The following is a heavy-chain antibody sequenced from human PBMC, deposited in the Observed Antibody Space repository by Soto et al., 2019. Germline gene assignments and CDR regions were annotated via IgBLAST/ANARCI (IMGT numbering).Heavy chain of an antibody. V-gene: IGHV3-30-3*01. CDR1: GFTFSNYA. J-gene: IGHJ2*01. D-gene: IGHD4-4*01. CDR2: ISYDGSDK. CDR3: ARHLWYSNYGGNYYFDL. Sequence: QVQLVESGGGVVQPGRSLILSCAASGFTFSNYAMNWVRQAPGKGLEWVALISYDGSDKYYADSVKGRFTISRDNFKKPLYLQMNSLTAEGTAVLYCARHLWYSNYGGNYYFDLWGRGTQVTVSS.